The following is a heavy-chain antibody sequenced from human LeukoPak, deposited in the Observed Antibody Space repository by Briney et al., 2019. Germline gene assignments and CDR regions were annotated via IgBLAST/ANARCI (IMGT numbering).Heavy chain of an antibody. CDR2: VYYIGTT. CDR1: GGFISTYY. V-gene: IGHV4-59*01. CDR3: AKNTSSSPWFDP. D-gene: IGHD6-6*01. J-gene: IGHJ5*02. Sequence: SETLSLTCTVSGGFISTYYWSWIRQPPGKGLEWIGNVYYIGTTSYNSSLKSRVTISVDTSKNQFSLELTSMTAADTAVYYCAKNTSSSPWFDPWAQGTLVTVSS.